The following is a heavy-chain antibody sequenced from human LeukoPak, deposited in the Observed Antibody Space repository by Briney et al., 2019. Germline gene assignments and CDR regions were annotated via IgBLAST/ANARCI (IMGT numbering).Heavy chain of an antibody. CDR3: AIRPYDSSGYSQY. CDR1: GFTFSSYS. CDR2: ISSSSYI. D-gene: IGHD3-22*01. Sequence: GGSLRLSCAASGFTFSSYSMNWVRQAPGKGLEWVSSISSSSYIYYADSVKGRFTISRDNAKNSLYLQMSSLRAEDTAVYYCAIRPYDSSGYSQYWGQGTLVTVSS. J-gene: IGHJ4*02. V-gene: IGHV3-21*01.